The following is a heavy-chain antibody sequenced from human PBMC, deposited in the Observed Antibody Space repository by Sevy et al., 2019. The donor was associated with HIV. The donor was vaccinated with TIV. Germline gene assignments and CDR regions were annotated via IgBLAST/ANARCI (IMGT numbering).Heavy chain of an antibody. CDR2: ISYDGSNK. V-gene: IGHV3-30-3*01. CDR1: GFTFSSYA. Sequence: GGSLRLSCAASGFTFSSYAMHWVRQTPGKGLEWVAVISYDGSNKYYEDSVKGRFTISRDNSKNALYLQMNSLRAEDTAVYYCARVADYGDYVFDYWGQGTLVTVSS. CDR3: ARVADYGDYVFDY. J-gene: IGHJ4*02. D-gene: IGHD4-17*01.